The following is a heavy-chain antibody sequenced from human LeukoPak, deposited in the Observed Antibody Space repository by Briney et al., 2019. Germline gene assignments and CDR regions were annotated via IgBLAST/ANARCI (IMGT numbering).Heavy chain of an antibody. CDR2: AYYSGNT. V-gene: IGHV4-59*02. CDR1: GASVTNHY. D-gene: IGHD2-15*01. J-gene: IGHJ5*01. CDR3: AISYGGCVLDS. Sequence: SETLSLTCTVSGASVTNHYCTCIRQPPGERLEWIGYAYYSGNTKYHPSLKRRVTISVDSSKNQFSLRLSSVTAADTAVFYCAISYGGCVLDSWGQGTLVIVSS.